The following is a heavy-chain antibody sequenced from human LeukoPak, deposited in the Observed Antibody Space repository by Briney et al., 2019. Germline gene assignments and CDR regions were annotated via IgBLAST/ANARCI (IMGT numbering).Heavy chain of an antibody. CDR3: ARDGTSTDDY. CDR2: ISGNNDNP. D-gene: IGHD2-2*01. V-gene: IGHV1-18*01. CDR1: GYTFSNFG. J-gene: IGHJ4*02. Sequence: ASVKVSCKTSGYTFSNFGINWVRQAPGQGLEWMAWISGNNDNPNYGQKFQGRFTVTPDSSTSTAYMELRNLRSDNTAVYYCARDGTSTDDYWGQGTLVTVSS.